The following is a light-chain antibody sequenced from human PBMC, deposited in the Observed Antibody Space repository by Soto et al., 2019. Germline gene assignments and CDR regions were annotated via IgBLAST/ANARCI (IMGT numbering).Light chain of an antibody. CDR1: SSDVGGYNY. CDR3: SSYTSSSTLV. CDR2: EVS. J-gene: IGLJ2*01. Sequence: QSALTQPASVSGSPGQSITISCTGTSSDVGGYNYVSWYQHHPGKAPKLMIYEVSNRPSGLSNRFSGSKSGNTASLTISGLQAEDEADYYCSSYTSSSTLVFGGGTKLTVL. V-gene: IGLV2-14*01.